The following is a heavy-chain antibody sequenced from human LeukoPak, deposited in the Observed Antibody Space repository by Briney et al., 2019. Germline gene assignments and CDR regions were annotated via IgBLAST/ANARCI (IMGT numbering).Heavy chain of an antibody. J-gene: IGHJ6*02. CDR2: IYTSGST. Sequence: SETLSLTCTVSGGSISSYYWSWIRQPAGKGLEWIGRIYTSGSTNYNPSLKSRVTMSIDTSKNQFSLKLSSVTAADTAVYYCARDVVVVPAAPYYYGMDVWGQGTTVTVSS. D-gene: IGHD2-2*01. V-gene: IGHV4-4*07. CDR3: ARDVVVVPAAPYYYGMDV. CDR1: GGSISSYY.